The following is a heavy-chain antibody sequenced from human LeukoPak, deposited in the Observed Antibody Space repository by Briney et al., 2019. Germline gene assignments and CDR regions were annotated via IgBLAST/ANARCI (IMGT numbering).Heavy chain of an antibody. D-gene: IGHD5-24*01. V-gene: IGHV1-69*05. CDR1: GGAFSSYA. J-gene: IGHJ4*02. CDR3: ASLGDGFTTTDY. Sequence: SSVKVSCKASGGAFSSYAISWVREAPGQGLEWMGGIIPIFGTANYAQKFQGRVTITTDEPTSTAYMELSSLRSEDTAVYYCASLGDGFTTTDYWGQGTLVTVSS. CDR2: IIPIFGTA.